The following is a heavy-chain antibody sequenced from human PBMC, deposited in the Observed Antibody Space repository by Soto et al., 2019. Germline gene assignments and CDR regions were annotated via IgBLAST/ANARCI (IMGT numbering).Heavy chain of an antibody. CDR2: INVDNGET. V-gene: IGHV1-18*04. Sequence: QVQLVQSGAEVKKPGASVKVSCKASGYNFMRYGFTWVRQAPGQGLEWMGWINVDNGETKYPQKIQGRVTMTTDTSTSTVYMELRSLTSDDTAVYYCARWMSGGYSDLFDPWGHGTLVTVSS. D-gene: IGHD1-26*01. CDR1: GYNFMRYG. CDR3: ARWMSGGYSDLFDP. J-gene: IGHJ5*02.